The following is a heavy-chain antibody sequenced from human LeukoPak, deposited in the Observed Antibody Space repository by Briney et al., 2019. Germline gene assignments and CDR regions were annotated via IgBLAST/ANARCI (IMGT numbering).Heavy chain of an antibody. CDR2: IIPILGIA. CDR3: ARAAYCGGDCYPDYYYYYGMDV. CDR1: GGTFSSYA. Sequence: SVKVSYKASGGTFSSYAISWVRQAPGQGLEWMGRIIPILGIANYAQKFQGRVTITADKSTSTAYMELSSLRSEDTAVYYCARAAYCGGDCYPDYYYYYGMDVWGQGTTVTVSS. D-gene: IGHD2-21*02. J-gene: IGHJ6*02. V-gene: IGHV1-69*04.